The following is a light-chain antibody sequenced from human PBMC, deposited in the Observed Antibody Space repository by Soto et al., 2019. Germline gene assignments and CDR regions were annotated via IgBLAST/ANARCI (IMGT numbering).Light chain of an antibody. CDR2: DAS. CDR3: QQYNSWT. V-gene: IGKV1-5*01. CDR1: QSISSW. Sequence: DIQMTQSPSTLSASVGDRVTITCRASQSISSWLAWYQQKPGKAPQLLIYDASSLESGVPSRFSGSGSGTEFTLTISSLQPDDFATYYCQQYNSWTFGQGTKVESK. J-gene: IGKJ1*01.